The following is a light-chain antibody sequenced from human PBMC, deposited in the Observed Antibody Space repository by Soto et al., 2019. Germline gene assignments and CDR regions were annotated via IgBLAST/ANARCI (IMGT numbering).Light chain of an antibody. J-gene: IGLJ2*01. CDR3: SSYTTSSTVL. CDR2: EVT. CDR1: STDIGAYDY. Sequence: QSALTQPASVSGSPGQSVTISCTGTSTDIGAYDYVSWYQHHPGKAPKLMISEVTNRPSGVSDRFSGSKSGNTASLTISGLQAEDEADYYCSSYTTSSTVLFGGGTQLTVL. V-gene: IGLV2-14*01.